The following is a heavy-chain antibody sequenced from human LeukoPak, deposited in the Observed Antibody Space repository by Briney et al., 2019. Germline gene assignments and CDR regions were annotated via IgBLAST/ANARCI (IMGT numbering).Heavy chain of an antibody. Sequence: ASVKVSCKASGYTFTRYYMHWVRQAPGQGLEWMGWINPNSGGTNYAQKFQGRVTMTRDTSISTAYMELSRLRSDDTAVYYCARTPHATKRGGLKNWFDPWGQGTLLTVSS. D-gene: IGHD2-15*01. CDR1: GYTFTRYY. CDR2: INPNSGGT. CDR3: ARTPHATKRGGLKNWFDP. J-gene: IGHJ5*02. V-gene: IGHV1-2*02.